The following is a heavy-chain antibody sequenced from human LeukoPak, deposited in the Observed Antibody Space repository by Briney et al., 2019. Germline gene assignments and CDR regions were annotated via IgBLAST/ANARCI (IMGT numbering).Heavy chain of an antibody. CDR1: GGSISSYY. CDR3: ARGENYYDSSGYYYPFDY. J-gene: IGHJ4*02. CDR2: IHYSGST. D-gene: IGHD3-22*01. Sequence: PSETLSLTCTVSGGSISSYYWSWIRQPPGKGLEWIGYIHYSGSTNYNPSLKSRVTISVDTSKNQFSLKLSSVTAADTAVYYCARGENYYDSSGYYYPFDYWGQGTLVTVSS. V-gene: IGHV4-59*01.